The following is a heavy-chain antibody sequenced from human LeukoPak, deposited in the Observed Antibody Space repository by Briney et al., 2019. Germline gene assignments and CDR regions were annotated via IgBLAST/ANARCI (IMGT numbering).Heavy chain of an antibody. CDR1: GYTFTGYY. CDR3: APILTGPDPYYFDY. D-gene: IGHD3-9*01. CDR2: INPNSGGT. V-gene: IGHV1-2*02. Sequence: GASVKVSCKASGYTFTGYYMHWVRQAPGQGLEWMGWINPNSGGTNYAQKFQGRVTMTRDTSISTAYMELSRLRSDDTAVYYCAPILTGPDPYYFDYWGQGTLVTVSS. J-gene: IGHJ4*02.